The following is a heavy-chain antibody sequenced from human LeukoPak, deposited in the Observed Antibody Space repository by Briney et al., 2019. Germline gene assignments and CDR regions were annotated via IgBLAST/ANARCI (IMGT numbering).Heavy chain of an antibody. CDR1: GYTFTSYD. Sequence: ASVKVSCKASGYTFTSYDINWVRQATGQGLEWLGWMNPNSGNTGYAQKFQGRVAITADESTSTAYMELSSLRSEDTAVYYCAKDGSSEGFDYWGQGTLVTVSS. V-gene: IGHV1-8*01. J-gene: IGHJ4*02. D-gene: IGHD6-19*01. CDR2: MNPNSGNT. CDR3: AKDGSSEGFDY.